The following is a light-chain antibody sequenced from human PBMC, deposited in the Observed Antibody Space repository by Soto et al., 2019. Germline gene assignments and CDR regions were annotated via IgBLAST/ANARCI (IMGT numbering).Light chain of an antibody. Sequence: IVLTLSPGTLSLSPGGRATLSCRASQSVSGMAWYQQIRGQAPRLLIYGASTRATGIPDRFSGSGSGTDFTLTISRLEPEDFAVYYCQQYGSSGTFGQGTKVDNK. J-gene: IGKJ1*01. CDR1: QSVSG. V-gene: IGKV3-20*01. CDR2: GAS. CDR3: QQYGSSGT.